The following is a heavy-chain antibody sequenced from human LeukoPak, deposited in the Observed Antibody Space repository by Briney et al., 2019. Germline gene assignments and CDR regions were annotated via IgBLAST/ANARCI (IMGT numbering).Heavy chain of an antibody. D-gene: IGHD3-22*01. CDR3: ARDIADYDSSGYSDY. Sequence: GSLRLSCAASGFTFSNYYMSWIRLPPGQGLELVSYISSSGSTRYYSNSVKDRFTISRDDAKNSLYMQMNSLRAEDTAVYYCARDIADYDSSGYSDYWGQGTLVTVSS. CDR1: GFTFSNYY. V-gene: IGHV3-11*01. J-gene: IGHJ4*02. CDR2: ISSSGSTR.